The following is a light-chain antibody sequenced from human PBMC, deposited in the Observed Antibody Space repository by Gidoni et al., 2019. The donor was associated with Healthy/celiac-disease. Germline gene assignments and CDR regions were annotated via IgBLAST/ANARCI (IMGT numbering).Light chain of an antibody. Sequence: DIVMTQSPLSLLVTPGEPASISCRSSQSLLHSNGYNYLDWYLQKPGQSPHLLIYLGSNRASGVPDRFSGSGSGTDFTLKISRVEAEDVGVYYCMQALQTPWSFGQGTKLEIK. J-gene: IGKJ2*03. CDR3: MQALQTPWS. CDR2: LGS. CDR1: QSLLHSNGYNY. V-gene: IGKV2-28*01.